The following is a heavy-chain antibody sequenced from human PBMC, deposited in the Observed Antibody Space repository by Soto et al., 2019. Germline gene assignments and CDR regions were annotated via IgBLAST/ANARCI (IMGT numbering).Heavy chain of an antibody. D-gene: IGHD6-19*01. CDR1: GFTFSSYG. J-gene: IGHJ4*02. CDR3: AKNNAGPIAVADLDY. Sequence: GGSLRLSCAASGFTFSSYGMHWVRQAPGKGLEWVAVISYDGSNKYYADSVKGRFTISRDNSKNTLYLQMNSLRAEDTAVYYCAKNNAGPIAVADLDYWGQGTLVTVSS. CDR2: ISYDGSNK. V-gene: IGHV3-30*18.